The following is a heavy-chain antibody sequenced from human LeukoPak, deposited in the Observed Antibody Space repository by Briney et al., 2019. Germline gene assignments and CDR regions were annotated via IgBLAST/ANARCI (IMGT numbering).Heavy chain of an antibody. CDR2: IYYTGST. J-gene: IGHJ4*02. D-gene: IGHD3-22*01. Sequence: SETLSLTCSVPAGSISSSYYHWAWIRQPPGKGLEWIGNIYYTGSTYYNPSLKSRVTISIDRSENQFSLKMSSVTAADTAVYYCARLWAYDSSGHYPLDYWGQGTLVTVSS. CDR1: AGSISSSYYH. CDR3: ARLWAYDSSGHYPLDY. V-gene: IGHV4-39*01.